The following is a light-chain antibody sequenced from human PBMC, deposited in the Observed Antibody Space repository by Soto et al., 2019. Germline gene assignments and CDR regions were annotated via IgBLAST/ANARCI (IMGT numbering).Light chain of an antibody. CDR1: QSISSK. J-gene: IGKJ1*01. V-gene: IGKV3-15*01. Sequence: EVVMTQPPSTLSVFTGEIDTLYCRASQSISSKLAWYQQKPGQAPRLLIFGASTRATDIPARFSGSGSGTEFTLTISSLQSEDSAVYYCQQYDKWPPRTFGQGPKVDI. CDR2: GAS. CDR3: QQYDKWPPRT.